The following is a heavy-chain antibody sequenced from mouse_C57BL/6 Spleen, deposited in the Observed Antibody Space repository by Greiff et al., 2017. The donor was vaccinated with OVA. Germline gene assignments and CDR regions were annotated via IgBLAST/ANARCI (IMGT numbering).Heavy chain of an antibody. CDR1: GYTFTSYW. CDR3: ARSYYYGSSYVLFDY. D-gene: IGHD1-1*01. J-gene: IGHJ2*01. Sequence: QVQLQQPGAELVRPGSSVKLSCKASGYTFTSYWMHWVKQRPIQGLEWIGNIDPSDSETHYNQKFKDKATLTVDKSSSTAYMQLSSLTSEDSAVYYCARSYYYGSSYVLFDYWGQGTTLTVSS. V-gene: IGHV1-52*01. CDR2: IDPSDSET.